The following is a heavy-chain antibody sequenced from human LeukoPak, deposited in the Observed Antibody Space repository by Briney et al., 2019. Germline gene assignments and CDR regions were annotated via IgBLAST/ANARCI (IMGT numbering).Heavy chain of an antibody. Sequence: GESLRLSCAASGFTFSNYSMNWVRQAPGKGLELDSYINSSSGTIYYADSVKDQFTISRDNAKNSLYLQMTSLRAEDTAVYYCASHRRSHGSEYWGQGTLVTVSS. CDR3: ASHRRSHGSEY. D-gene: IGHD3-10*01. V-gene: IGHV3-48*04. CDR1: GFTFSNYS. CDR2: INSSSGTI. J-gene: IGHJ4*02.